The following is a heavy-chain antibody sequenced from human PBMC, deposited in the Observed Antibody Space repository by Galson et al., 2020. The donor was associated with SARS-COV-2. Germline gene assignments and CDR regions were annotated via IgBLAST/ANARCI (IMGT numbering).Heavy chain of an antibody. V-gene: IGHV3-23*01. CDR2: ISGSGGRT. D-gene: IGHD3-16*01. CDR1: GFTFSSYA. CDR3: AKLGVYVWYSDL. J-gene: IGHJ2*01. Sequence: GGSLRLSCAASGFTFSSYAMSWVRQAPGKGLEWVSAISGSGGRTYYADSEKGRFTISRDNSKNTLYLQMNSLRAEDTAVYYCAKLGVYVWYSDLWCRGTLVSLAS.